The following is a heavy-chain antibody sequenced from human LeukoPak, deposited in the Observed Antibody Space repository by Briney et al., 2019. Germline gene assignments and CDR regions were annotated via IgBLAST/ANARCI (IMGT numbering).Heavy chain of an antibody. CDR3: ATSESYYLEY. CDR1: GFTVSSNY. CDR2: LYSGGST. Sequence: GGSLRLSCSASGFTVSSNYMNCVRQAPGKGLEWLSVLYSGGSTYYADSVQGRFTISRDNSKNTLYLQMNSLRAEDTAVYYCATSESYYLEYWGHGTLVTVSS. J-gene: IGHJ4*01. D-gene: IGHD1-26*01. V-gene: IGHV3-53*01.